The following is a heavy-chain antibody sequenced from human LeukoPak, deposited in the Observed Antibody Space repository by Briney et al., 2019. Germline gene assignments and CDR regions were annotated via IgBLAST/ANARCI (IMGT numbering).Heavy chain of an antibody. CDR1: GYTFTGYY. CDR3: ARMRVDTAMVSD. D-gene: IGHD5-18*01. CDR2: INPNSGGT. Sequence: ASVKVSCKASGYTFTGYYMHWVRQAPGQGLEWMGRINPNSGGTNYAQKFQGRVTMTRDTSISTAYMELSRLRSDDTAVYYCARMRVDTAMVSDWGQGTLVTVSS. V-gene: IGHV1-2*06. J-gene: IGHJ4*02.